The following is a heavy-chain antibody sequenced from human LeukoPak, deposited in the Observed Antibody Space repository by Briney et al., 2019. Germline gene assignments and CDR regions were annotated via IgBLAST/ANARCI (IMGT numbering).Heavy chain of an antibody. D-gene: IGHD6-19*01. J-gene: IGHJ3*02. CDR1: GFTLSNHV. Sequence: TGGSLRLSCGASGFTLSNHVMHWVRQPTGKGLEWVSVLAPDGHTHYVDSVKGRFTVSRGDAGNSLYLQMNSLTAGDTAMYFCVREGYSSGRAPAFDIWGQGTTVTVSS. CDR2: LAPDGHT. V-gene: IGHV3-13*01. CDR3: VREGYSSGRAPAFDI.